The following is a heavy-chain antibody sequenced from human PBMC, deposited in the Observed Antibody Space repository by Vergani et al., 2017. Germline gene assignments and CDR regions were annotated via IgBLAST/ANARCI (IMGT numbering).Heavy chain of an antibody. Sequence: QMQLQESGPGLVKASETLSLTCTVSGDSIISRSYYWGWIRQPPGKGLEWIGSIYNSGNGDSSSSLKSRVTISADTSKNQFSLRLTSGTAADTAVDYCASGKYYSDSTSHFRGRYFDVWGRGTLVTVPS. CDR1: GDSIISRSYY. CDR3: ASGKYYSDSTSHFRGRYFDV. D-gene: IGHD3-16*01. CDR2: IYNSGNG. V-gene: IGHV4-39*01. J-gene: IGHJ2*01.